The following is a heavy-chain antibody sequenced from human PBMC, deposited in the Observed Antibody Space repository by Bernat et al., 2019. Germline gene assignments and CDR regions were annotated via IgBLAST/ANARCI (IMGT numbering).Heavy chain of an antibody. Sequence: EVQLVESGGGVVQPGGSLRLSCAASGFTFDDYAMHWVRQAPGKGLEWVSSISGSAGDTLYADSVKGRFTISRDNSKNTLYLQMNSLRAEDTAVYYCAKDFPLTVVQGILDSWGQGTLVTVSS. CDR2: ISGSAGDT. J-gene: IGHJ4*02. CDR1: GFTFDDYA. D-gene: IGHD3-10*01. CDR3: AKDFPLTVVQGILDS. V-gene: IGHV3-23*04.